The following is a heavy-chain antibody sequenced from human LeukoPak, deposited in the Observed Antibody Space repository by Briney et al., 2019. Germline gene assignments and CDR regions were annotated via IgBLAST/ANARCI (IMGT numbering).Heavy chain of an antibody. J-gene: IGHJ5*02. CDR3: ARAPFVSRAPRRYSSSWLDKANNWFDP. CDR1: GGSFSGYY. Sequence: SETPSLTCAVYGGSFSGYYWSWIRQPPGKGLEWIGEINHSGSTNYNPSLKSRVTISVDTSKNQFSLKLSSVTAADTAVYYCARAPFVSRAPRRYSSSWLDKANNWFDPWGQGTLVTVSS. V-gene: IGHV4-34*01. CDR2: INHSGST. D-gene: IGHD6-13*01.